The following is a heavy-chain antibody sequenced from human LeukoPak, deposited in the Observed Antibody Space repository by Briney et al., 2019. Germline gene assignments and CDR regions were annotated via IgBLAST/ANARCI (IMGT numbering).Heavy chain of an antibody. D-gene: IGHD3-22*01. CDR1: GGTFSSYA. J-gene: IGHJ4*02. CDR3: ARVNYYDSSGYSDY. CDR2: IIPIFGTA. V-gene: IGHV1-69*01. Sequence: SVKVSCKASGGTFSSYAISWVRQAPGQGLEWMGGIIPIFGTANYAQKFQGRVTSTADESTSTAYMELSSMRSEDTAVYYCARVNYYDSSGYSDYWGQGTLVTVSS.